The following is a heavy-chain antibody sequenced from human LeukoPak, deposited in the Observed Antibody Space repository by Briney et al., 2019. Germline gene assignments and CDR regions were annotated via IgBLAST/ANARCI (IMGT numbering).Heavy chain of an antibody. CDR3: ARQKSGGYGLFDY. D-gene: IGHD1-26*01. CDR2: IYYSGNT. CDR1: GGSISSSSYY. Sequence: PSETLSLTCTVSGGSISSSSYYWGWIRQPPGKGLEWIGSIYYSGNTYYSPSLESRVTISVDTSKNQFSLKLTSVTAADTSVYYCARQKSGGYGLFDYWGQGTLVTVSS. J-gene: IGHJ4*02. V-gene: IGHV4-39*01.